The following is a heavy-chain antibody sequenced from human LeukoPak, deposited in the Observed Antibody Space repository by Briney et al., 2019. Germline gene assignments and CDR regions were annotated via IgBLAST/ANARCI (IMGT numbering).Heavy chain of an antibody. Sequence: GGSLRLSCAASGFTFSNAWMSWVRQAPGKGLEWVGRIKSKTEGGTTDYAAPVKGRFTISRDDSKNTLYLQMNSLKTEDTAVYYCTTVRMGPASDYWGQGTLVTVSS. V-gene: IGHV3-15*01. CDR3: TTVRMGPASDY. CDR2: IKSKTEGGTT. CDR1: GFTFSNAW. J-gene: IGHJ4*02. D-gene: IGHD2-15*01.